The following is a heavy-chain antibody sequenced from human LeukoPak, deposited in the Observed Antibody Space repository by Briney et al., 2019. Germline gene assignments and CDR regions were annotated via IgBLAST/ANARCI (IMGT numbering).Heavy chain of an antibody. J-gene: IGHJ4*02. CDR3: AKSYDNGWYVCDY. CDR1: GFTFSNFA. V-gene: IGHV3-30*09. D-gene: IGHD6-19*01. Sequence: PGRSLRLSCAASGFTFSNFAMNWVRQAPGKGLEWVAFISYDGSIKSYADSVKGRFAVSRDNSKNTLYLQMNSLRPEDTAFYYCAKSYDNGWYVCDYWGQGTRVSVSS. CDR2: ISYDGSIK.